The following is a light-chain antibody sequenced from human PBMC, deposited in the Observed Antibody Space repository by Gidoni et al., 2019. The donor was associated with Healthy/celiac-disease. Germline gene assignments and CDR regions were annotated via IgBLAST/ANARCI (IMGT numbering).Light chain of an antibody. CDR2: KAS. V-gene: IGKV1-5*03. Sequence: SQSISSWLAWYQQKPGKAPKLLIYKASSLESGVQSRFSGSGSGTEFTLTISSLQPDDFATYYCQQYNSYPWTFGQGTKVEIK. J-gene: IGKJ1*01. CDR3: QQYNSYPWT. CDR1: QSISSW.